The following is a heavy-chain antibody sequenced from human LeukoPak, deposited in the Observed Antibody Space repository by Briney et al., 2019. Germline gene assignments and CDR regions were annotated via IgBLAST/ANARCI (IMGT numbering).Heavy chain of an antibody. Sequence: PGGSLRLSCAASGFTISSYAMSWVRQAPGKGLEWVSAISGSGGSTYYADSVKGRFTISRDNSKNTLYLHINSLRAEDTAVYYCAKALSGGGYYDSSGYRDYWGQGTLVTVSS. CDR1: GFTISSYA. J-gene: IGHJ4*02. V-gene: IGHV3-23*01. CDR3: AKALSGGGYYDSSGYRDY. CDR2: ISGSGGST. D-gene: IGHD3-22*01.